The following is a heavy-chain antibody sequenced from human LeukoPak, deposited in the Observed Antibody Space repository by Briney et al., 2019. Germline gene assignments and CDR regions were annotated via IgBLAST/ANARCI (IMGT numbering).Heavy chain of an antibody. J-gene: IGHJ5*02. V-gene: IGHV3-64*01. CDR1: GFTFSSYA. Sequence: GGSLRLSCAASGFTFSSYAMHWVRQAPGKGLEYVSAISSNGGSTYYANSVKGRFTISRDNSKNTLCLQMGSLRAEDMAVYYCARDYSPRYCSGGSCYREYNWFDPWGQGTLVTVSS. CDR3: ARDYSPRYCSGGSCYREYNWFDP. D-gene: IGHD2-15*01. CDR2: ISSNGGST.